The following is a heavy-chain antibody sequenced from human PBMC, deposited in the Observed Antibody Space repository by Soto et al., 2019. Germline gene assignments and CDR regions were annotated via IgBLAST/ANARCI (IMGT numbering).Heavy chain of an antibody. D-gene: IGHD1-26*01. CDR2: INPNSGGT. V-gene: IGHV1-2*02. CDR1: GYTVTGYY. Sequence: ASVKVSCKASGYTVTGYYLHCVRQAPGQGLEWTGWINPNSGGTKYAQNFQGRVTMTRDTSIGTAYLDLSRLTSDDTAVYSCARGGGNYVRPFDIWGQGTMVTVSS. J-gene: IGHJ3*02. CDR3: ARGGGNYVRPFDI.